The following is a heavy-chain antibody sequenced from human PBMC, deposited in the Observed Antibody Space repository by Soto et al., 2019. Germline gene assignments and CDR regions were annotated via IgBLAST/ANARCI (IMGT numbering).Heavy chain of an antibody. CDR1: GFTFSSYS. Sequence: GGSLRLSCAASGFTFSSYSMNWVRQAPGKGLEWVSYISSSSSTIYYADSVKGRFTISRDNAKNSLYLQMNSLRAEDTAVYYCAREPVGGHYGMDVWGQGTTVTVSS. D-gene: IGHD3-16*01. CDR2: ISSSSSTI. V-gene: IGHV3-48*01. CDR3: AREPVGGHYGMDV. J-gene: IGHJ6*02.